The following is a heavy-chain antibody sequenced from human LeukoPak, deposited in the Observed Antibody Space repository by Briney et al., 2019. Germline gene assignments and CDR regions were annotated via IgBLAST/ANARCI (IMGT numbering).Heavy chain of an antibody. D-gene: IGHD4-23*01. CDR1: RFTFTSYW. Sequence: GGSLRLSCVASRFTFTSYWMSWVRQGPGKGPEWVASIKYDGSAGQYVDSLKGRFTISRDNAKNSLYLQMNSLRAEDTAVYYCARGKYGGLDSTLDYWGQGTLVTVSS. J-gene: IGHJ4*02. CDR3: ARGKYGGLDSTLDY. CDR2: IKYDGSAG. V-gene: IGHV3-7*02.